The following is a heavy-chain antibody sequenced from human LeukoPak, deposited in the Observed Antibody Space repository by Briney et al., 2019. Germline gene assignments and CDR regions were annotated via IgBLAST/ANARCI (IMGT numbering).Heavy chain of an antibody. CDR3: ARRRGGYCSSSSCYKENYYYYGMDV. D-gene: IGHD2-2*02. CDR2: IYPGDSDT. J-gene: IGHJ6*02. V-gene: IGHV5-51*01. CDR1: GYSFTSYW. Sequence: GESLKISCKGSGYSFTSYWIGWVRQMPGKGLEWMGIIYPGDSDTTYSPSFQGQVTISADKSISTACLQWSSLKASDTAMYFCARRRGGYCSSSSCYKENYYYYGMDVWGQGTTVTVSS.